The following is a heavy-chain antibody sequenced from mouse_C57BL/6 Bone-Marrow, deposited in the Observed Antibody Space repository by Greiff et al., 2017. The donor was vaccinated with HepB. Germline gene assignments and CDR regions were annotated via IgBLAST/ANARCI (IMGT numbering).Heavy chain of an antibody. Sequence: EVQLLQSGGGLVQPGGSLKLSCAASGIDFSRYWMSWVRRAPGKGLEWIGEINPDSSTINYAPSLKDKFIISRDNAKNTLYLQMSKVRSEDTALYYCARCKAVVAHWYFDVWGTGTTVTVSS. CDR3: ARCKAVVAHWYFDV. J-gene: IGHJ1*03. D-gene: IGHD1-1*01. CDR2: INPDSSTI. V-gene: IGHV4-1*01. CDR1: GIDFSRYW.